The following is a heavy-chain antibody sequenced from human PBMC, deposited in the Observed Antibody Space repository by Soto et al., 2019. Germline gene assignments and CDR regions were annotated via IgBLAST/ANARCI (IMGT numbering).Heavy chain of an antibody. V-gene: IGHV4-39*01. CDR3: ARRYGWLYFDY. D-gene: IGHD6-19*01. CDR1: GGSISSGGYS. Sequence: PSETLSLTCAVSGGSISSGGYSWGWIRQPPGKGLEWIGTIFYSGSTYYNPSLKSRVTISVDTSKNQFSLRLISVTAADTALYYCARRYGWLYFDYWGQGSLVTVSS. CDR2: IFYSGST. J-gene: IGHJ4*02.